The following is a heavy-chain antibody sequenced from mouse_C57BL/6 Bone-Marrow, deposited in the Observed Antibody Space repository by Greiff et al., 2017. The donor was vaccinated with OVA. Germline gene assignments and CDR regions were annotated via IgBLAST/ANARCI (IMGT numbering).Heavy chain of an antibody. CDR2: INPNNGGT. D-gene: IGHD2-4*01. Sequence: EVQLQQSGPELVKPGASVKISCKASGYTFTDYYMNWVKQSHGKSLEWIGDINPNNGGTSYNQKFKGKATLTVDKSSSTAYMELRSLTSEDSAVYYCARTGIYYDYPYYFDYWGQGTTLTVSS. J-gene: IGHJ2*01. V-gene: IGHV1-26*01. CDR3: ARTGIYYDYPYYFDY. CDR1: GYTFTDYY.